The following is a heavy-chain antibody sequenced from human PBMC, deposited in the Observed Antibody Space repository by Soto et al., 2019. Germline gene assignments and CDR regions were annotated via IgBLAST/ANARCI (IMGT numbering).Heavy chain of an antibody. CDR3: ARERYQVISDGMDV. J-gene: IGHJ6*02. V-gene: IGHV1-2*02. D-gene: IGHD2-2*01. Sequence: ASVKVSCKASGYTFTGYYVHWVREAPGQGLEWMGWINPETGGTSYAQKFQGRVTLSRDTSINTACLELSRLRFDDAAVYFCARERYQVISDGMDVWGQGTTVTVS. CDR1: GYTFTGYY. CDR2: INPETGGT.